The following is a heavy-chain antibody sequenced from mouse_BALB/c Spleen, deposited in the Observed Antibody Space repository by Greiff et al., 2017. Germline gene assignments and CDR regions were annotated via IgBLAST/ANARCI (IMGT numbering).Heavy chain of an antibody. J-gene: IGHJ4*01. CDR2: ISYSGST. CDR1: GYSITSDYA. D-gene: IGHD1-2*01. Sequence: EVKLQESGPGLVKPSQSLSLTCTVTGYSITSDYAWNWIRQFPGNKLEWMGYISYSGSTSYNPSLKSRISITRDTSKNQFFLQLNSVTTEDTATYYCANHYYGYAMDYWGQGTSVTVSS. CDR3: ANHYYGYAMDY. V-gene: IGHV3-2*02.